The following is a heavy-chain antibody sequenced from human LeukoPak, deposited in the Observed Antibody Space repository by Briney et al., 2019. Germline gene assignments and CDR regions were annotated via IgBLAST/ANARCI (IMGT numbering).Heavy chain of an antibody. CDR3: AKDQLTTRGWYFDY. D-gene: IGHD1/OR15-1a*01. V-gene: IGHV3-23*01. CDR1: GFTFSSYG. J-gene: IGHJ4*02. CDR2: ISGSGGST. Sequence: GGSLRLSCAASGFTFSSYGISWVRQAPGKGLEWVSAISGSGGSTYYADSVKGRFTISRDNSKNTLYLQINSLRAEDTAVYYCAKDQLTTRGWYFDYWGQGTLVTVSS.